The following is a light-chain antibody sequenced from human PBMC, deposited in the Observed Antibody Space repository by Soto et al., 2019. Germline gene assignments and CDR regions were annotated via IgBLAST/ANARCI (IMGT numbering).Light chain of an antibody. Sequence: QSALTQPASVSGSPGQSITISCTGTSSDVGGYNYVSWYQQHPGKAPKLMIYEVSNRPSGVSNRFSGSKSGNTASLTISGLKAEDEADYYCSSYTSSSSYVFGTGTTLTVL. J-gene: IGLJ1*01. CDR2: EVS. V-gene: IGLV2-14*01. CDR1: SSDVGGYNY. CDR3: SSYTSSSSYV.